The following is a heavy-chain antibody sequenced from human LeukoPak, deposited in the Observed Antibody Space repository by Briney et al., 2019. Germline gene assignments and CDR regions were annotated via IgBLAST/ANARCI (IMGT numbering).Heavy chain of an antibody. J-gene: IGHJ6*03. Sequence: SETLSLTCTVSGGSIGSHLFYWAWIRQPPGKVLEWIGSIYYSGSTYYNPSLKSRVTMSVDTSKNQFSLKLPSVTAADTAVYFCADMVRGVIVGPNFYSYYMDVWGKGATVTVS. CDR3: ADMVRGVIVGPNFYSYYMDV. V-gene: IGHV4-39*01. CDR2: IYYSGST. D-gene: IGHD3-10*01. CDR1: GGSIGSHLFY.